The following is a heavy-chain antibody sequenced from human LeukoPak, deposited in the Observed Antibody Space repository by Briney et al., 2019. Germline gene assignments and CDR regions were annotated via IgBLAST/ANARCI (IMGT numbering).Heavy chain of an antibody. V-gene: IGHV6-1*01. CDR1: GDGVSSNSAA. CDR2: TYYRSKWYN. J-gene: IGHJ4*02. Sequence: SQTLALTCAISGDGVSSNSAAWNWIRQSPARGLEWLGRTYYRSKWYNEYAVSVKSRITINPDTSKNQFSLQLNSVTPDDAAVYYCARDLDDYPDYWGQGTLVTVSS. CDR3: ARDLDDYPDY.